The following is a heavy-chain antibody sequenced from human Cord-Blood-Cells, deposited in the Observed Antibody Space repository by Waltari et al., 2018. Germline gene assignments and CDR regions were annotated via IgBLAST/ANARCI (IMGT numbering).Heavy chain of an antibody. Sequence: QVQLQQWGAGLLKPSETLSLTCAVYGGSFSGYYWSWIRQPPGKGLEWIGEINHSGSNNYNPSLKSRVTISVDTSKNQFSLKLSSVTAADTAVYYCASASSSSFDYWGQGTLVTVSP. J-gene: IGHJ4*02. CDR1: GGSFSGYY. D-gene: IGHD6-6*01. V-gene: IGHV4-34*01. CDR2: INHSGSN. CDR3: ASASSSSFDY.